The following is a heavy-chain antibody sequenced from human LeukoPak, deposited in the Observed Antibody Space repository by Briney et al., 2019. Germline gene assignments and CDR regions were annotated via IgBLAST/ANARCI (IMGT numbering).Heavy chain of an antibody. J-gene: IGHJ4*02. Sequence: ASVKVSCKASGYTFTSYDINWVRQATGQGLEWMGWMNPNSGNTGYAQKFQGRVTITRNTSISTAYMELSSLRSEDTAVYYCARDRGALYSSGWYYFDYWGQGTLVTVSS. CDR2: MNPNSGNT. V-gene: IGHV1-8*03. D-gene: IGHD6-19*01. CDR3: ARDRGALYSSGWYYFDY. CDR1: GYTFTSYD.